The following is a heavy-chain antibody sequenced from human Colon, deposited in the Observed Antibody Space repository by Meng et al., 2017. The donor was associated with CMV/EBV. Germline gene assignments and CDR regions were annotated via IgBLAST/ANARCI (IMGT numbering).Heavy chain of an antibody. D-gene: IGHD3-16*01. V-gene: IGHV3-33*01. CDR2: IWYDGSNK. J-gene: IGHJ4*02. CDR3: DRWGNDKRADY. CDR1: GFTFSNHG. Sequence: GGSLRLSCAASGFTFSNHGMHWVRQTPGKGLEWVAVIWYDGSNKYYADSVQGRFTISRDNSKNTLYLQMNSLRAEDTAVYYCDRWGNDKRADYWGQGTQVTVSS.